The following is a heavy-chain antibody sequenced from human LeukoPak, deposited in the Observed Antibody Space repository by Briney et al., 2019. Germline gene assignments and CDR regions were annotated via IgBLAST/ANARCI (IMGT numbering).Heavy chain of an antibody. CDR1: GDSISTSRYY. Sequence: SETLSLTCTVSGDSISTSRYYWGWIRQPPGKGLEWIGSIYYSGSTYYNPSLKSRVTISVDTSKNQFSLKLSSVTAADTAVYYCARPYYYDSSGYYGTFWGSGAFDIWGQGTMVTVSS. J-gene: IGHJ3*02. CDR3: ARPYYYDSSGYYGTFWGSGAFDI. D-gene: IGHD3-22*01. V-gene: IGHV4-39*01. CDR2: IYYSGST.